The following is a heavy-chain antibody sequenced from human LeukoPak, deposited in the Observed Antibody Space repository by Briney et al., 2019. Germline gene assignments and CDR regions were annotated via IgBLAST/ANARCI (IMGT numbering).Heavy chain of an antibody. CDR3: ARDVGGYNPFDY. CDR2: IKSKTDGGTT. CDR1: GFTFTNAW. J-gene: IGHJ4*02. D-gene: IGHD5-24*01. Sequence: GGSLRLPCAASGFTFTNAWMSWVRQAPGRGLEWVGRIKSKTDGGTTDYAAPVKDRFTISRDDSKNTLYLQMNSLRAEDTAVYYCARDVGGYNPFDYWGQGTLVTVSS. V-gene: IGHV3-15*01.